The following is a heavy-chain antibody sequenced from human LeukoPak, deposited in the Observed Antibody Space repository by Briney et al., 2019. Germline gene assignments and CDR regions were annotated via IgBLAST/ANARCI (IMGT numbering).Heavy chain of an antibody. CDR2: VSYDGSYK. CDR1: GFTFSKFA. D-gene: IGHD1-1*01. J-gene: IGHJ4*02. CDR3: ARAPGYGAAYYFDY. Sequence: PGGSLRLSCAAAGFTFSKFAMHWVRQAPGKGLEWVAVVSYDGSYKYYADSVKGRFTISRDNSKNTLYLQMNSPRAEDTAVYYCARAPGYGAAYYFDYWGQGTLVTVSS. V-gene: IGHV3-30*04.